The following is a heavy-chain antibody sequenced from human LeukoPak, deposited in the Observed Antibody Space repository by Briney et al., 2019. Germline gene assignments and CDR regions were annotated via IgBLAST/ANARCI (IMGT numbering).Heavy chain of an antibody. CDR1: GDSINNYY. V-gene: IGHV4-59*01. CDR3: ARAGTTATHIDY. D-gene: IGHD1-7*01. CDR2: IYYTGNT. Sequence: SETLSLTCTVSGDSINNYYWSWIRQSPGKGLEWIGYIYYTGNTNYNPSLKSRVTISVDTSKNQFSLKLTSVTAADTAVYYCARAGTTATHIDYWGRGTLVTVSS. J-gene: IGHJ4*02.